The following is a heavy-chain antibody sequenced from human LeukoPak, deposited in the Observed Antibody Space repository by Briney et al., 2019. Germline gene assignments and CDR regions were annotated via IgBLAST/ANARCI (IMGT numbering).Heavy chain of an antibody. CDR1: GFTFSSYD. D-gene: IGHD6-13*01. CDR3: ARDSIRQQLYYFDY. CDR2: MQYDGSIK. Sequence: GGSLRLSCAASGFTFSSYDMHWVRQAPGKGLEWVAFMQYDGSIKYYADSVKGRFTISRDNSKNTLYLQIDSLRADDTAVYFCARDSIRQQLYYFDYWGRGTLVTVSS. V-gene: IGHV3-30*02. J-gene: IGHJ4*02.